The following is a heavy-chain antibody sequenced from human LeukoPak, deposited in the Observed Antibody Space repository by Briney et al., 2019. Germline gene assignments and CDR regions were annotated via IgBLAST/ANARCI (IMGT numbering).Heavy chain of an antibody. CDR1: GFTVSSNY. D-gene: IGHD3-9*01. CDR3: AREWPILPYFDSAFDM. V-gene: IGHV3-53*01. Sequence: GGSLRLSCAASGFTVSSNYMSWVRQAPGKGLEWVSVIYSGGSTYYADSVKGRFTISRDNSKNTLYLQMNSLRAEDTAVYYCAREWPILPYFDSAFDMWAKGQWSPSLQ. CDR2: IYSGGST. J-gene: IGHJ3*02.